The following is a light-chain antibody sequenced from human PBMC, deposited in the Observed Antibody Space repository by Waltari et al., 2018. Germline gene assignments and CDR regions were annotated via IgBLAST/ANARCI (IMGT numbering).Light chain of an antibody. Sequence: DIQMTQSPSSLSASVGDRVTITCRASQRISSYLNWYHQKPGKAPKLLIYAASSLESGVPSRFSGSGFGTDFTLTINGLQAEDYAAYYCQQTYNNFRTFSQGTKVDVK. CDR3: QQTYNNFRT. CDR1: QRISSY. J-gene: IGKJ1*01. V-gene: IGKV1-39*01. CDR2: AAS.